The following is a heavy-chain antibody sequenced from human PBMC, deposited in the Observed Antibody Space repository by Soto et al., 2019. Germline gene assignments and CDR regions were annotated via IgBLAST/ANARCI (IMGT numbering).Heavy chain of an antibody. V-gene: IGHV3-74*01. CDR2: ISNDGSDT. CDR1: GITFSTFW. D-gene: IGHD3-22*01. CDR3: TTDPVTMIVVVPSSG. J-gene: IGHJ4*02. Sequence: GGSLRLSCAASGITFSTFWMHWVRQVPGKGLVWISRISNDGSDTAYADSVKGRSTISRDNAKNTLYLEMNSLRAEDTAVYYCTTDPVTMIVVVPSSGWGQGTLVAVSS.